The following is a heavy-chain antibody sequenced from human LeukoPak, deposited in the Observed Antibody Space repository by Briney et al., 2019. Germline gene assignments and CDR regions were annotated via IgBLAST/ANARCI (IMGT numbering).Heavy chain of an antibody. CDR3: ASAPAMVRGPFDY. CDR2: IIPILGIA. Sequence: SVKVSCKASGGTFSSYAISWVRQAPGQGLEWMGRIIPILGIANYAQKFQGRVTITTDESTSTAYMELSSLRSEDTAVYYCASAPAMVRGPFDYWGQGTLVTVSS. D-gene: IGHD3-10*01. V-gene: IGHV1-69*04. J-gene: IGHJ4*02. CDR1: GGTFSSYA.